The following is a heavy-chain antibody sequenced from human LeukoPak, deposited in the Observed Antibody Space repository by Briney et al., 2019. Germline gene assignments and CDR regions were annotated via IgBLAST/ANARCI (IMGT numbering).Heavy chain of an antibody. D-gene: IGHD3-22*01. V-gene: IGHV4-59*01. J-gene: IGHJ3*02. CDR1: GGSISSYY. CDR3: ARSYDSSGLDAFDI. CDR2: IYYSGST. Sequence: SETLSLTCTASGGSISSYYWSWIRQPPGQGLEWIGYIYYSGSTNYNPSLKSRVTISVDTSKNQFSLKLSSVTAADTAVYYCARSYDSSGLDAFDIWGQGTMVTVSS.